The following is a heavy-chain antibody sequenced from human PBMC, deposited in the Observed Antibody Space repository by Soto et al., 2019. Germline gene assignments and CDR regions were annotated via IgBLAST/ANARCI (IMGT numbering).Heavy chain of an antibody. CDR2: IYPSDSDT. Sequence: PGESVKISCKGSGYNFAGYWIAWVLQMPGKGLELMGIIYPSDSDTRYRPSFQGQVTISADKSISSAYLQWSSLRASDTAMYYCARGGVSTRTFDYWGQGTPVTVSS. J-gene: IGHJ4*02. CDR3: ARGGVSTRTFDY. CDR1: GYNFAGYW. D-gene: IGHD3-3*01. V-gene: IGHV5-51*01.